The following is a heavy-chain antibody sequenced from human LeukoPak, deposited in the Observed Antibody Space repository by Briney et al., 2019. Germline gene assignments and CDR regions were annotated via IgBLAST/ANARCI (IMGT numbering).Heavy chain of an antibody. CDR1: GFTFNSYE. V-gene: IGHV3-48*03. Sequence: GGSLRLSCAASGFTFNSYEMNWVRQAPGRGLEWVSYISSSGSTIYYADSVKGRFTISRDNAKNSLYLQMNSLRAEDTAVYYSARVGRCSSTSCYDHYYYGMDVWGQGTTVTVSS. J-gene: IGHJ6*02. D-gene: IGHD2-2*01. CDR3: ARVGRCSSTSCYDHYYYGMDV. CDR2: ISSSGSTI.